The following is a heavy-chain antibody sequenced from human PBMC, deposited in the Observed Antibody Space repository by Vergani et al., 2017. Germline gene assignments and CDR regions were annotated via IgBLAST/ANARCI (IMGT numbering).Heavy chain of an antibody. Sequence: EVRLLESGGGLVQPGGSLRLSCAASGFSFSSYSMNWVRQAPGKGLEWVSGINWNSDSIAYADSVKGRFTISRDNAKNSLYLQMNSLRAEDTALYYCVKDIAASGNYWYFDLWGRGTLVTVSS. CDR2: INWNSDSI. D-gene: IGHD6-13*01. CDR1: GFSFSSYS. CDR3: VKDIAASGNYWYFDL. J-gene: IGHJ2*01. V-gene: IGHV3-9*01.